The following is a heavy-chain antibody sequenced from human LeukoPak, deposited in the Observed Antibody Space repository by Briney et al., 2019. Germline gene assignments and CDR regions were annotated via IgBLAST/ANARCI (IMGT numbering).Heavy chain of an antibody. J-gene: IGHJ3*02. CDR3: ARVGYYDSWSGSLESPTFDI. V-gene: IGHV1-24*01. Sequence: ASVKVSCKVSGYTLTELSMHWVRQAPGKGLEWLGGFDAEDGEYIYAQKFQGRVTMTEDTSTDTAYMELSSLRSEDTAVYYCARVGYYDSWSGSLESPTFDIWGQGTMVTVSS. D-gene: IGHD3-3*01. CDR1: GYTLTELS. CDR2: FDAEDGEY.